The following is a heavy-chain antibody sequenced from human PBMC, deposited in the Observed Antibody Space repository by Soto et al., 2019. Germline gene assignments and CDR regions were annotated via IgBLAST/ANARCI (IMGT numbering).Heavy chain of an antibody. CDR2: IYYSGST. Sequence: SETLSLTCTVSGGSIGSYYWSWIRQPPGKGLEWIGYIYYSGSTNYNPSLKSRVTISVDTSKNQFSLKLSSVTAADTAVYYCARDTEGKKWFDPWGQGTLGTVS. CDR1: GGSIGSYY. CDR3: ARDTEGKKWFDP. V-gene: IGHV4-59*01. J-gene: IGHJ5*02.